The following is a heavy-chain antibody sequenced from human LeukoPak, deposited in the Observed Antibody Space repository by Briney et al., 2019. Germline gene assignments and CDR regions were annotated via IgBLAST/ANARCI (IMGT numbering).Heavy chain of an antibody. V-gene: IGHV3-30-3*01. CDR3: ARDDY. J-gene: IGHJ4*02. Sequence: GGSLRLSCAASGFTFSSYTMHWVRQAPGKGLEWVAVVSHNGPDKYYADSVKGRLTISRDNSKNTLYLQMSSLRADDTAVYYCARDDYWGQGTLVTVSS. CDR2: VSHNGPDK. CDR1: GFTFSSYT.